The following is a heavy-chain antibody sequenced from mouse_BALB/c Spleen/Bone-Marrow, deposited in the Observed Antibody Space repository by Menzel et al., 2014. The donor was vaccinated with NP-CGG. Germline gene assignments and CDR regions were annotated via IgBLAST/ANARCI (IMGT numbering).Heavy chain of an antibody. CDR3: ARDDYAY. D-gene: IGHD2-4*01. CDR2: IYPSTGYT. Sequence: QVHVKQSGAELAKPGASVKMSCKASGYTFTSYWMHWVKQRPGQGLEWIGYIYPSTGYTEYNHKFKDKVTLTADKSSSTAYMQLSSLTSEDSAVYYCARDDYAYWGQGTLVTVSA. CDR1: GYTFTSYW. V-gene: IGHV1-7*01. J-gene: IGHJ3*01.